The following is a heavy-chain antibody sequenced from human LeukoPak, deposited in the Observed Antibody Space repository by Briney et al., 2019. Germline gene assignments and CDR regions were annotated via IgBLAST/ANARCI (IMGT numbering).Heavy chain of an antibody. V-gene: IGHV3-23*01. CDR2: ISGSGGST. CDR1: GFTFSSYA. CDR3: AKVRHDYDSSGTTDY. J-gene: IGHJ4*02. D-gene: IGHD3-22*01. Sequence: GGSLRLSCAASGFTFSSYAMSWVRQAPGKGLEWVSAISGSGGSTYYADSVKGRFTISRDNSKNTLYLQMNSLRAEDTAVYYCAKVRHDYDSSGTTDYWGQGTLVTVSS.